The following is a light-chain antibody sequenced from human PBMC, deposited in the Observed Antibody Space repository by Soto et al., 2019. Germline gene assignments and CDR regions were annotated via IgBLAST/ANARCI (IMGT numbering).Light chain of an antibody. CDR2: GNS. CDR3: QSHDSSLRRV. V-gene: IGLV1-40*01. CDR1: SSNIGAGYD. J-gene: IGLJ1*01. Sequence: QLVLTQPPSVSGAPGQRVTISCTGSSSNIGAGYDVHWYQQLPGTAPKLLIYGNSNRPSGVPDRFSGSKSGTSASLAITGLQAEDEADYYCQSHDSSLRRVFGTGTKLTVL.